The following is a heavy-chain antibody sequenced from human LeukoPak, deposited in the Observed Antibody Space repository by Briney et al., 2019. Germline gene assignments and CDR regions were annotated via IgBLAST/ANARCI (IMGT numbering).Heavy chain of an antibody. CDR3: ARGYCSGGSCYSVPYDY. V-gene: IGHV4-59*01. J-gene: IGHJ4*02. CDR2: IYYSGST. CDR1: GGSTSYYY. D-gene: IGHD2-15*01. Sequence: SETLSLTCTVSGGSTSYYYWSWIRQPPGKGLEWIGYIYYSGSTNYNPSLKSRVTISVDTSKNQFSLKLSSVTAADTAVYYCARGYCSGGSCYSVPYDYWGQGILVTVSS.